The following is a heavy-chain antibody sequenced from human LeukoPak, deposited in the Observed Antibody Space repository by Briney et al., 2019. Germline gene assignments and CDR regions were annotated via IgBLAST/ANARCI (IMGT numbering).Heavy chain of an antibody. V-gene: IGHV4-39*01. CDR3: ARHLTQVLFDI. J-gene: IGHJ3*02. CDR1: GGSISSGDYY. Sequence: PSQTLSLTCTVSGGSISSGDYYWGWIRQPPGKGLEWIGSIYHSGSTYYNPSLKSRVTISVDTSKNQFSLKLRSVTAADTAVYYCARHLTQVLFDIWGQGTMVTVSS. D-gene: IGHD4/OR15-4a*01. CDR2: IYHSGST.